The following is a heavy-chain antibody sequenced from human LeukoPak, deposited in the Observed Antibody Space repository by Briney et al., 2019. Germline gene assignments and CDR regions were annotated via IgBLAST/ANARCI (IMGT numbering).Heavy chain of an antibody. CDR2: ISSSGSTI. CDR1: GFTFRSYE. V-gene: IGHV3-48*03. J-gene: IGHJ4*02. Sequence: QPGGSLRLSCAASGFTFRSYEMNWVRQAPGKRLEWVSYISSSGSTIYYADSVKCRFTISRDNSKNTLYLQMNSLRAEDTAIYYCAKGNVIAVVHYIGGQGTLVTVSS. D-gene: IGHD3-22*01. CDR3: AKGNVIAVVHYI.